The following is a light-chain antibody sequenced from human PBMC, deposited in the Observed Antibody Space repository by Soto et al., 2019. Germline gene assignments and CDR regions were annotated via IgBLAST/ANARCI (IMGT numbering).Light chain of an antibody. J-gene: IGKJ1*01. V-gene: IGKV1-39*01. CDR2: AAS. CDR3: QQSYRTPPT. CDR1: QSISSY. Sequence: DLQMTQSPSSLSASVGDRVTITCRASQSISSYLNWYQQKPGKAPKLLIYAASRLQSGVPSRFSGSGSGTDFTLTISSLQPEDFASYYCQQSYRTPPTFGQGTKVKIK.